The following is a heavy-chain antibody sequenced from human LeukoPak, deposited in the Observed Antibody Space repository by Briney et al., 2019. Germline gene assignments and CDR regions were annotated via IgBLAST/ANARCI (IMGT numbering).Heavy chain of an antibody. D-gene: IGHD6-6*01. Sequence: PSETLSLTCAVYGGSFSGYYWSWIRQPAGKGLEWIGRIYTSGSTNYNPSLKSRVTMSVDTSKNQFSLKLSSVTDADTAVYYCSRERIAARYFDYWGQGTLVTVSS. J-gene: IGHJ4*02. CDR3: SRERIAARYFDY. CDR2: IYTSGST. CDR1: GGSFSGYY. V-gene: IGHV4-4*07.